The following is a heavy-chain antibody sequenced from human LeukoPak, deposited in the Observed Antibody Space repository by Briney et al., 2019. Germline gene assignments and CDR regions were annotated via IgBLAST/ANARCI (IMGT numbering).Heavy chain of an antibody. CDR1: GYSFTAYL. V-gene: IGHV5-51*01. J-gene: IGHJ4*02. Sequence: KRGESLKIPCKGSGYSFTAYLIGWVRQIPGKGLEWMGIIYPGDSETRYSPSFQGQVTISADKSISTAYLQWSSLKASDTAMYYCARHNSLPDDWGQGTLVTVSS. D-gene: IGHD4-23*01. CDR2: IYPGDSET. CDR3: ARHNSLPDD.